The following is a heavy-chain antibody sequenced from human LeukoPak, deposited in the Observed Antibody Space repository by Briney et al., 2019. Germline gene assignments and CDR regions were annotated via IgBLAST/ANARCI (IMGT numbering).Heavy chain of an antibody. CDR3: ARVFIAAAGTFDY. CDR1: GFTFSSYW. D-gene: IGHD6-13*01. Sequence: PGGSLRLSCAASGFTFSSYWMSWVRQAPGKGLVWVANIKQDGSEKYYVDSVKGRFTISRDNAKNSLYLQMNSLRGEDTAVYYCARVFIAAAGTFDYWGQGTLVTVSS. V-gene: IGHV3-7*01. CDR2: IKQDGSEK. J-gene: IGHJ4*02.